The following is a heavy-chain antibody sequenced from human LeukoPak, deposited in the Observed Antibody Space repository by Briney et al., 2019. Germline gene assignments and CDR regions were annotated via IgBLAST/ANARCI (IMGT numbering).Heavy chain of an antibody. CDR3: ARRGGCISTSCNLDY. CDR1: GYTFTSYG. J-gene: IGHJ4*02. Sequence: ASVKVSCKASGYTFTSYGITWVRQAPGQGLEWMGWISSNNGNTNYAQNLQGRVTMTTDTSTSTAYMELRSLRSEDTAIYYCARRGGCISTSCNLDYWGQGTLVTVSS. CDR2: ISSNNGNT. D-gene: IGHD2-2*01. V-gene: IGHV1-18*01.